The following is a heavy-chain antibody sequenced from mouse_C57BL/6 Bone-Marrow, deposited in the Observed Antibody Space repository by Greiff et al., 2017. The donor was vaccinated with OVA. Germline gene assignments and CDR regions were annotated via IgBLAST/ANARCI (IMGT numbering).Heavy chain of an antibody. CDR3: ARRRDYYGSSPWYFDV. V-gene: IGHV1-9*01. D-gene: IGHD1-1*01. CDR1: GYTFTGYW. J-gene: IGHJ1*03. CDR2: ILPGSGST. Sequence: VQLQQSGAELMKPGASVKLSCKATGYTFTGYWIEWVKQRPGHGLEWIGEILPGSGSTNYNEKFKGKATFTADTSSNTAYMQLSSLTTEDSAIYYWARRRDYYGSSPWYFDVWGTGTTVTVSS.